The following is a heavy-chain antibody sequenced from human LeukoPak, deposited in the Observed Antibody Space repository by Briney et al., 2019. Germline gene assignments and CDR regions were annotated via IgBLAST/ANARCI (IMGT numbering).Heavy chain of an antibody. V-gene: IGHV3-30*02. D-gene: IGHD5-12*01. CDR2: IRYDGSNK. CDR1: GFTFNTYG. Sequence: GGSLRLSCAASGFTFNTYGMSWVRQAPGKGLEWVAFIRYDGSNKYYADSVKGRFTISRDNSKNTLYLQMKSLRAEDTAVYYCAKGGGYEAQYYYYYLDVWGKGTMVTISS. J-gene: IGHJ6*03. CDR3: AKGGGYEAQYYYYYLDV.